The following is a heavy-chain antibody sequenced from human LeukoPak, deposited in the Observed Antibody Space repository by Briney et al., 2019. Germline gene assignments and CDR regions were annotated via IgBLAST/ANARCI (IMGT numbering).Heavy chain of an antibody. CDR3: ARDARGGYCSGGSCKSHPYNWFDP. V-gene: IGHV4-38-2*02. Sequence: PSETLSLTCTVSGYSISSGYYWGWIRQPPGKGLEWIGSIYHSGSTYYNPSLKSRVTISVDTSKNQFSLKLSSVTAADTAVYYCARDARGGYCSGGSCKSHPYNWFDPWGQGTLVTVSS. CDR2: IYHSGST. J-gene: IGHJ5*02. D-gene: IGHD2-15*01. CDR1: GYSISSGYY.